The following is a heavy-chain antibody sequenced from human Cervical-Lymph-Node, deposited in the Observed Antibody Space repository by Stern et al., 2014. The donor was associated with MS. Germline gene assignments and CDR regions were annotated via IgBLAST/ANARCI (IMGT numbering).Heavy chain of an antibody. CDR3: ARPTYGGYVPY. CDR1: GGSISSSSYY. Sequence: QVQLQESGPGLVKPSETLSLTCTVSGGSISSSSYYWGWIRQPPGKGLEWIGRIYYSGSTYYNPSLKSRVTISVDTSKNQFSLKLSSVTAADTAVYYCARPTYGGYVPYWGQGTLVTVSS. J-gene: IGHJ4*02. D-gene: IGHD5-12*01. CDR2: IYYSGST. V-gene: IGHV4-39*01.